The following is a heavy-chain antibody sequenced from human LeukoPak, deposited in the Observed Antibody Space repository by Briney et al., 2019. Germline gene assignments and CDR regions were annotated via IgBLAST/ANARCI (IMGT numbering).Heavy chain of an antibody. V-gene: IGHV3-23*01. J-gene: IGHJ3*02. CDR3: AKVLIWTYGSGNYYKGAFDI. Sequence: GGSLRLSCAASGFTSNSYAMTWVRQAPGKGLEWVSLISDSGGRIYYADSVKGRFTISRDNSKNTLYLQMNSLRAEDTAVYYCAKVLIWTYGSGNYYKGAFDIWGQGTMVTVFS. D-gene: IGHD3-10*01. CDR1: GFTSNSYA. CDR2: ISDSGGRI.